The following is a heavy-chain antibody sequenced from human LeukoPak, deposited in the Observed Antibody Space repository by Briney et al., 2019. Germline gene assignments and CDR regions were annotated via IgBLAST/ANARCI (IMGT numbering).Heavy chain of an antibody. CDR3: AREGSGYDY. J-gene: IGHJ4*02. D-gene: IGHD2-15*01. Sequence: GESLRLSCVASGFTLSRHWMSWVRQAPGSGLEWVANIKKDGSEKNYVDSVKGRFAISRDNAKNLVYLQMTSLRVEDTATYYRAREGSGYDYWGQGTLVVVSS. CDR2: IKKDGSEK. CDR1: GFTLSRHW. V-gene: IGHV3-7*01.